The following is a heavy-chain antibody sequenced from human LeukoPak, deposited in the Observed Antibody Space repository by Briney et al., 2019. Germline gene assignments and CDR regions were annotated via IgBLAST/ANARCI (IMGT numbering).Heavy chain of an antibody. J-gene: IGHJ5*01. V-gene: IGHV4-61*01. CDR2: IYHGSA. CDR3: AREGGRQWLASGILDS. D-gene: IGHD6-19*01. CDR1: GGSVSSSRHY. Sequence: SETLSLTCTVSGGSVSSSRHYWTWVRQPPGKGLEWIGYIYHGSATYNPSLKSRVTISLDTSKNQFSLKVTSVSAADTAVYYCAREGGRQWLASGILDSWGQGTLVTVSS.